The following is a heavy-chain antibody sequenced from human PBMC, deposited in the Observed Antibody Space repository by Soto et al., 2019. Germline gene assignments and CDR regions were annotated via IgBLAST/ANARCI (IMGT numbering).Heavy chain of an antibody. CDR3: AREGYSGSYYGEGWFDP. J-gene: IGHJ5*02. CDR1: GGSISSYY. D-gene: IGHD1-26*01. CDR2: IYTSGST. V-gene: IGHV4-4*07. Sequence: PSETLSLTCTVSGGSISSYYWSWIRQPAGKGLEWIGRIYTSGSTNYNPSLKSRVTMSVDTSKNQFSLKLSSVTAADTAVYYCAREGYSGSYYGEGWFDPWGQGTLVTVS.